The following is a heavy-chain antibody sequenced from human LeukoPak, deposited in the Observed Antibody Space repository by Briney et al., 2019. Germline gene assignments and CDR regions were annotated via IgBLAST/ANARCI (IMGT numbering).Heavy chain of an antibody. CDR2: INPKSGGT. Sequence: GASMKVSCKASGYTFTGYYMHWVRQAPGQGLEWMGWINPKSGGTNYAQKFQGRVTKTRDTSISTAYMELNRLRSDDTAVYYCAGGSLAARFDYWGQGTLVTVSS. D-gene: IGHD6-6*01. J-gene: IGHJ4*02. V-gene: IGHV1-2*02. CDR3: AGGSLAARFDY. CDR1: GYTFTGYY.